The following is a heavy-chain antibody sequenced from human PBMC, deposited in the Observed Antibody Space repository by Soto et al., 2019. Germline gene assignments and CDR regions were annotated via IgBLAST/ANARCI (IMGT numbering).Heavy chain of an antibody. D-gene: IGHD4-4*01. J-gene: IGHJ4*02. Sequence: SVKVSCKASGGTFSSYAISWVRQAPGQGLEWMGGIIPIFGTANYAQKNQGRVTITADESTSTAYMELSSLRSEDTAVYYCATRGLYSNYVLDYWGQGTLVTVSS. CDR3: ATRGLYSNYVLDY. V-gene: IGHV1-69*13. CDR2: IIPIFGTA. CDR1: GGTFSSYA.